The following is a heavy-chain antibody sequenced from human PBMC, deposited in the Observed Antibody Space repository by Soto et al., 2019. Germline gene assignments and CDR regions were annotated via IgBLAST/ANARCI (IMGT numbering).Heavy chain of an antibody. CDR3: AKEGSGCRYSFDI. CDR2: VSYHGSVQ. D-gene: IGHD1-26*01. Sequence: QVQLEESGGGVVQPGRSLRLSCAASGFTFSSYGMHWVRQAPGKGLEWVAVVSYHGSVQYYADYVKGRFTLSRDNFKNTLYLEMDSLRTEDTAVYYCAKEGSGCRYSFDIWGKGTMVTVSS. CDR1: GFTFSSYG. J-gene: IGHJ3*02. V-gene: IGHV3-30*18.